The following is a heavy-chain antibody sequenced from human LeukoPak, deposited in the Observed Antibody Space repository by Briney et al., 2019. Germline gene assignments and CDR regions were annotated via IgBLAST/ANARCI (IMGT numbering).Heavy chain of an antibody. Sequence: SETLSLTCTVSGYSISSGYYWGWIRQPPGKGLEWIGSIYHSGSTYYNPSLKSRVIVSVDTSKNQFSLKLSSVTAADTAVYYCARHRMDYGDPVDYWGQGTLVTVSS. CDR2: IYHSGST. J-gene: IGHJ4*02. D-gene: IGHD4-17*01. CDR1: GYSISSGYY. V-gene: IGHV4-38-2*02. CDR3: ARHRMDYGDPVDY.